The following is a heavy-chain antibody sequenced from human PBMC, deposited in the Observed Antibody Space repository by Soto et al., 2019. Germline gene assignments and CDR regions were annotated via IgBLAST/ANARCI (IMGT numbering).Heavy chain of an antibody. Sequence: PGGSLRLSCAASGFTVSSNYMSWVRQAPGKGLEWVSVIYSGGSTYYADSVKGRFTISRDNSKNTLYLQMNSLRAEDTAVYYCARYGDWNYAYFDYWGQGTLVTVSS. D-gene: IGHD1-7*01. CDR2: IYSGGST. CDR1: GFTVSSNY. J-gene: IGHJ4*02. V-gene: IGHV3-53*01. CDR3: ARYGDWNYAYFDY.